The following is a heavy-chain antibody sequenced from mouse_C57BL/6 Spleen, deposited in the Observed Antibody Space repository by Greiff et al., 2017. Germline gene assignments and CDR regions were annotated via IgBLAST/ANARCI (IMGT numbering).Heavy chain of an antibody. V-gene: IGHV1-15*01. CDR3: PYYYGSSVDY. J-gene: IGHJ2*01. CDR1: GYTFTDYE. Sequence: QVQLQQSGAELVRPGASVTLSCKASGYTFTDYEMHWVKQTPVHGLEWIGAIDPETGGTAYNQKFKGKAILTADKSSSTAYMELRSLTSEDSAVYYCPYYYGSSVDYWGQGTTLTVSS. CDR2: IDPETGGT. D-gene: IGHD1-1*01.